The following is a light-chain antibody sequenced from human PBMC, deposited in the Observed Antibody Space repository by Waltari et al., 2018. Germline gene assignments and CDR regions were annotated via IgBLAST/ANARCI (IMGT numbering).Light chain of an antibody. V-gene: IGLV2-8*01. CDR3: SSYAGSNNAFV. Sequence: QSALTQPPSASGSPGQSVTISCTGTSSDVGGYNYVSWYQQYPGKAPKLMMYEVSKRPSGVPDRFSGSKSGNTASLTVSGLQAEDEADYYCSSYAGSNNAFVFGTGTKVTVL. CDR2: EVS. CDR1: SSDVGGYNY. J-gene: IGLJ1*01.